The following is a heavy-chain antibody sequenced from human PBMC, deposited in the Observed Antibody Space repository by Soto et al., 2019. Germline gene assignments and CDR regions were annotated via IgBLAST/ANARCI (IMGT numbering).Heavy chain of an antibody. J-gene: IGHJ4*02. V-gene: IGHV4-61*01. CDR2: IYYSGST. Sequence: SETLSLTCTVSGCSVSSGSYYWSWIRQPPGKGLEWIGYIYYSGSTNYNPSLKSRVTISVDTSKNQFSLKLSSVTAADTAVYYCARERAGHIDYWGQGTLVTVSS. CDR1: GCSVSSGSYY. D-gene: IGHD6-13*01. CDR3: ARERAGHIDY.